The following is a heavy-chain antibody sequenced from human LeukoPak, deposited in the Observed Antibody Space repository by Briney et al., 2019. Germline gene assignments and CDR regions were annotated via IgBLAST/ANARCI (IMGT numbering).Heavy chain of an antibody. J-gene: IGHJ4*02. CDR2: IIPIFGTA. V-gene: IGHV1-69*01. Sequence: SVKVSCKASGGTFSSYAISWVRQAPGQGLEWMGGIIPIFGTANYAQKFQGRVTITADESTSTAYMELSSLRSEDTAVYYCASHLGYRSSTSCYSEYYFDYWGQGTLVTVSS. CDR3: ASHLGYRSSTSCYSEYYFDY. D-gene: IGHD2-2*01. CDR1: GGTFSSYA.